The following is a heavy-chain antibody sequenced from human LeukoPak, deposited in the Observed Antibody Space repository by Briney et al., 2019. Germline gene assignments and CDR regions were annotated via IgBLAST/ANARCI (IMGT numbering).Heavy chain of an antibody. J-gene: IGHJ4*02. CDR1: GFTFDDYA. D-gene: IGHD1-26*01. V-gene: IGHV3-43*02. CDR2: ISGDGGST. Sequence: PGGSLRLSCAASGFTFDDYAMHWVRQAPGKGLEWVSLISGDGGSTYYADSVKGRFTISRDNSKTSLYLQMNSLRTEDTALYYCARQVGARPYFDYWGQGTLVTVSS. CDR3: ARQVGARPYFDY.